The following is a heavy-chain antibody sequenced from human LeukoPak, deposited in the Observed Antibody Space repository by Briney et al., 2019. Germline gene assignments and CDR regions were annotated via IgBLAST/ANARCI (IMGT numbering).Heavy chain of an antibody. J-gene: IGHJ4*02. V-gene: IGHV4-39*07. D-gene: IGHD6-6*01. Sequence: SETLSLTCTVSGGSISSSSYYWGWIRQPPGKGLEWIGSIYYSGSTYYNPSLKSRVTISVDTSKNQFSLKLSSVTAADTAVYYCARAGQQLVRIDYFDYWGQGTLVTVSS. CDR2: IYYSGST. CDR3: ARAGQQLVRIDYFDY. CDR1: GGSISSSSYY.